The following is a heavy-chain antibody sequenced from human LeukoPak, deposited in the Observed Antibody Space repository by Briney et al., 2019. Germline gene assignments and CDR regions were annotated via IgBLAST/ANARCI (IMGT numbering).Heavy chain of an antibody. D-gene: IGHD5-18*01. CDR3: ARDSPQPV. CDR2: IYYTGMT. V-gene: IGHV4-59*01. Sequence: PLETLSLTCDVSGASINNYYWSWMRQPPGKGLQWIGSIYYTGMTNYDPSLKSRVTISLDTSNHRFSLKLTSVTAADTAVYYCARDSPQPVWGQGTLVTVSS. J-gene: IGHJ4*02. CDR1: GASINNYY.